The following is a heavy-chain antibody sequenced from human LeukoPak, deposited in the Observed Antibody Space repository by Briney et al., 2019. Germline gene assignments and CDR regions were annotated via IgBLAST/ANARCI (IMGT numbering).Heavy chain of an antibody. CDR1: GFTFSSYS. V-gene: IGHV3-21*01. CDR3: ARGRYDSRIFDY. D-gene: IGHD3-22*01. CDR2: ISSSSSYI. J-gene: IGHJ4*02. Sequence: GGSLRLSCAASGFTFSSYSMNWVRQAPGKGLEWVSFISSSSSYIYYADSVKGRFTISRDNAKKSLYLQMNSLRAEDTAVYYCARGRYDSRIFDYWGQGTLVTVSS.